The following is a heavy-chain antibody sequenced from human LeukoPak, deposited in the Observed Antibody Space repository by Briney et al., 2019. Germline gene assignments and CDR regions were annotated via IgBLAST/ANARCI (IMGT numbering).Heavy chain of an antibody. CDR2: IRSKADGGTT. Sequence: GGSLRLSCTGSGFSFGDFAMTWVRQAPGKGLEWVGSIRSKADGGTTEYAASVKGRFTISRDDSESMAYLQMNSLKTEDTAMYYCTKWRGGVSELDYWGQGTLVTVSS. D-gene: IGHD3-16*01. CDR1: GFSFGDFA. J-gene: IGHJ4*02. CDR3: TKWRGGVSELDY. V-gene: IGHV3-49*04.